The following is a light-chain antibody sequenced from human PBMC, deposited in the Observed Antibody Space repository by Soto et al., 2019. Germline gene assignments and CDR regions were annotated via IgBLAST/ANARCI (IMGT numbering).Light chain of an antibody. CDR1: SSNIGGGLD. CDR2: RNT. Sequence: QSVLTHQPSVSGALGQTVTISCTDSSSNIGGGLDVHWFQQIPQTAPTLHIYRNTNRPSGGPDRFSGSKSGTSASLAITGLQAEDEADYYCQSYDRTLSGSYVFGNGTKVTV. CDR3: QSYDRTLSGSYV. J-gene: IGLJ1*01. V-gene: IGLV1-40*01.